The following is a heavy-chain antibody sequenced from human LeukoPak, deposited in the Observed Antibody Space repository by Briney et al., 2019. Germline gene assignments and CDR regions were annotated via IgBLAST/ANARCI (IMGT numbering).Heavy chain of an antibody. CDR1: GYTFTNYG. CDR3: ARGGRYYDSSGYYYFDY. V-gene: IGHV1-18*01. D-gene: IGHD3-22*01. Sequence: ASVKVSCKASGYTFTNYGISWVRQAPGQGLEWMGWISAYNGNTNYAQKLQGRVTMTTDTSTSTAYMELRSLRSDDTAVYYCARGGRYYDSSGYYYFDYWGQGTLVTVSS. CDR2: ISAYNGNT. J-gene: IGHJ4*02.